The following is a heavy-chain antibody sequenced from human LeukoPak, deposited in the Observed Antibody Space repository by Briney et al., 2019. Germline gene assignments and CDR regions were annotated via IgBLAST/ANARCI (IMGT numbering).Heavy chain of an antibody. CDR1: GGSISSYY. J-gene: IGHJ4*02. V-gene: IGHV4-39*01. CDR2: IYYSGST. CDR3: ASNGVVANTYYFDY. Sequence: PSETLSLTCTVSGGSISSYYWSWIRQPPGKGLEWIGSIYYSGSTYYNPSLKSRVTISVDTSKNQFSLKLNSVTAADTAVYYCASNGVVANTYYFDYWGQGTLVTVSS. D-gene: IGHD3-22*01.